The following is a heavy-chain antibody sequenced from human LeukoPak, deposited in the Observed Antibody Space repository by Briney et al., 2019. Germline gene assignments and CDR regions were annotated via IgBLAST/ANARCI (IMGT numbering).Heavy chain of an antibody. CDR1: GGSISSHY. D-gene: IGHD1-7*01. J-gene: IGHJ5*02. V-gene: IGHV4-59*11. CDR3: ARDRITGTNRWFDP. Sequence: PSETLSLTCTVSGGSISSHYWSWIRQPPGKGLEWIGYIYYSGSTNYNPSLKSRVTISVDTSKNQFSLKLSSVTAADTAVYYCARDRITGTNRWFDPWGQGTLVTVSP. CDR2: IYYSGST.